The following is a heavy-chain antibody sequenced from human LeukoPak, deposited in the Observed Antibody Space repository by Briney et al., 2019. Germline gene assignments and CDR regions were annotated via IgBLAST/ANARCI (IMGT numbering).Heavy chain of an antibody. D-gene: IGHD3-10*01. V-gene: IGHV3-23*01. CDR1: GFTFSSYA. CDR2: ISGSNT. J-gene: IGHJ4*02. CDR3: ARTPYLYFGSGSYQFDY. Sequence: GGSLRLSCAASGFTFSSYAMSWVRQAPGKGLEWVSGISGSNTYYADSVKGRFTISRDNSKNTLYLRMNSLRVEDTAVYFCARTPYLYFGSGSYQFDYWGQGTLVTVSS.